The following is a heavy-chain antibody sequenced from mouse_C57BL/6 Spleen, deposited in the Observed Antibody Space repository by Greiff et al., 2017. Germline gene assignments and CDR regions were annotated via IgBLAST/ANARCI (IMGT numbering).Heavy chain of an antibody. CDR2: ISYDGSN. D-gene: IGHD2-5*01. J-gene: IGHJ4*01. CDR3: ARDGNSNYIMDY. CDR1: GYSITSGYY. V-gene: IGHV3-6*01. Sequence: ESGPGLVKPSQSLSLTCSVTGYSITSGYYWNWIRQFPGNKLEWMGYISYDGSNNYNTSLKNRISITRDTSKNQFFLKLNSVTTEDAATYHYARDGNSNYIMDYWGQGTSVTVSS.